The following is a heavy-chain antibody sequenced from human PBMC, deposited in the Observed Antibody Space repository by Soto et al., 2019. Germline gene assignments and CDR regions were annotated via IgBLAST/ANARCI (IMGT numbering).Heavy chain of an antibody. D-gene: IGHD5-18*01. CDR3: AKDGYSYGSNPVRY. J-gene: IGHJ4*02. Sequence: EVPLLESGGGLVQPGGSLRLSCAASGFTFSSYAMSWVRQAPGKGLEWVSAISGSGGSTYYADSVKGRFTISRDNSKNTLYLQMNSLRAEDTAVYYCAKDGYSYGSNPVRYWGQGTLVTVSS. CDR2: ISGSGGST. CDR1: GFTFSSYA. V-gene: IGHV3-23*01.